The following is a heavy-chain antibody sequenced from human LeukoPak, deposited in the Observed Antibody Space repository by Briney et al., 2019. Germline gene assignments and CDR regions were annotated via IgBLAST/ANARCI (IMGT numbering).Heavy chain of an antibody. CDR2: IYYSGST. J-gene: IGHJ5*02. V-gene: IGHV4-59*01. CDR1: GGSISSYY. Sequence: SETLSLTCTVSGGSISSYYWSWIRQPPGKGLEWIGYIYYSGSTNYNPSLKSRVTISVDTSKNQFSLKLSSVTAADTAVYYCARKERSSWYGGWFDPWGQGTLVTVSS. D-gene: IGHD6-13*01. CDR3: ARKERSSWYGGWFDP.